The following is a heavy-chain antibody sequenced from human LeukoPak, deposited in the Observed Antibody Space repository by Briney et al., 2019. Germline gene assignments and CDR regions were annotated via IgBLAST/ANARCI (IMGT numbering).Heavy chain of an antibody. D-gene: IGHD3-22*01. V-gene: IGHV4-4*07. CDR2: IYSTGST. CDR1: DGSISSYY. Sequence: SETLSLTCTVSDGSISSYYWSWIRQPAGKGLEWIGHIYSTGSTNYNPSLNSRVTISVDTSKSQFSLKLSSVTAADTAVYYCARGGWLPPDYWGQGTLVTVSS. CDR3: ARGGWLPPDY. J-gene: IGHJ4*02.